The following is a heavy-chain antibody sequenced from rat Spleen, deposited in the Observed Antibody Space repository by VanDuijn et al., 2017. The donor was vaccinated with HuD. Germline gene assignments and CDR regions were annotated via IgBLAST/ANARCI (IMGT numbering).Heavy chain of an antibody. J-gene: IGHJ3*01. CDR2: INYDGSSI. V-gene: IGHV5-17*01. Sequence: EVQLVESGGGLVQPGNSLKLSCAVSGFTFNDYAMAWVRQSPKKGLEWVATINYDGSSIYYRDSVKGRFTISRDNVRSTLYLQMDSLRSEDTATYYCARQDIIMAANWFAYWGQGTLVTVSS. CDR1: GFTFNDYA. D-gene: IGHD1-2*01. CDR3: ARQDIIMAANWFAY.